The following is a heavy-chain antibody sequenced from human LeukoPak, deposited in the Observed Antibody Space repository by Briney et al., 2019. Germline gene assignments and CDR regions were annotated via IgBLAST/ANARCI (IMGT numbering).Heavy chain of an antibody. CDR1: GFTFSSYA. V-gene: IGHV3-23*01. Sequence: GGSLRLSCAASGFTFSSYAMSWVRQAPGKGLEWVSGIIDSGSNTYHADSVKGRFTISRDNSKNTLYLQVNSLRAEDTAKYYCAKDRGSGWIWGFDYWGQGTLVTVSS. J-gene: IGHJ4*02. CDR3: AKDRGSGWIWGFDY. D-gene: IGHD6-19*01. CDR2: IIDSGSNT.